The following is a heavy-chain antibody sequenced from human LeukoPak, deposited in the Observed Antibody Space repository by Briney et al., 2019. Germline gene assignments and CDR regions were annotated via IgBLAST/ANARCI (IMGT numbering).Heavy chain of an antibody. V-gene: IGHV3-64*01. J-gene: IGHJ5*02. D-gene: IGHD3-22*01. CDR3: ARGIGYYDTTNWFDP. CDR2: ISSNGGST. CDR1: GFTFSSYA. Sequence: GGSLRLSCAASGFTFSSYAMHWVRQAPGKGLEYVSAISSNGGSTYYANSVKGRFTISRDNAKNSLYLQMNSLRAEDTAVYYCARGIGYYDTTNWFDPWGQGTLVTVSS.